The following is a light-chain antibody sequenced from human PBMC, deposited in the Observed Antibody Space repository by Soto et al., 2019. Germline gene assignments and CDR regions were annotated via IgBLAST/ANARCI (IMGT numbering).Light chain of an antibody. Sequence: DIQMTQSPSSLSASVGDRVTITCRASQGISSYLAWYQQRPGKVPKVLIYAASTLHSGVPSRFSGSGSGIHFTLTTSNVQPEDVATYYCQNYYNAPETFGQGTKVEIK. J-gene: IGKJ1*01. CDR3: QNYYNAPET. V-gene: IGKV1-27*01. CDR2: AAS. CDR1: QGISSY.